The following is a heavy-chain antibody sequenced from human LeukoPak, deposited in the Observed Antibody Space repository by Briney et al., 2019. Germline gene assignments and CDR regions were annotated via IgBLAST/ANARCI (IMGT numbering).Heavy chain of an antibody. D-gene: IGHD2-15*01. V-gene: IGHV3-23*01. CDR2: ISGSGGST. J-gene: IGHJ4*02. CDR1: GFTFSSYA. CDR3: AKDKRGYCSGGSCYGLGDYSDY. Sequence: GGSLRLSCAASGFTFSSYAMSWVRQAPGRGLEWVSAISGSGGSTYYADSVKGRFTISRDNSKNTLYLQMNSLRAEDTAVYYCAKDKRGYCSGGSCYGLGDYSDYWGQGTLVTVSS.